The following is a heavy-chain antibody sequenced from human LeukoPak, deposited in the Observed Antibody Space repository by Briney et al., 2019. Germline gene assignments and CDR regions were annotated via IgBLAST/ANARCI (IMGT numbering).Heavy chain of an antibody. D-gene: IGHD3-10*01. CDR1: GGSISSYY. J-gene: IGHJ1*01. CDR2: IYYSGST. V-gene: IGHV4-59*01. CDR3: ARTDYYGSGSYFFQH. Sequence: SETLSLTCTVSGGSISSYYWSWIRQPPGKGLEWIGYIYYSGSTNYNPSLKSRVTISVDTSKNQFSLKLSSVTAADTAVYYCARTDYYGSGSYFFQHWGQGTLGTGSS.